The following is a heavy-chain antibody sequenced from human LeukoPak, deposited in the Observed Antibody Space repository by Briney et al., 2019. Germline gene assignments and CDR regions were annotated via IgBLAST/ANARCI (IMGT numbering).Heavy chain of an antibody. J-gene: IGHJ4*02. D-gene: IGHD6-19*01. V-gene: IGHV1-2*02. CDR1: GYTFTSYD. CDR2: INPNSGGT. CDR3: ARVEQWLVLGY. Sequence: ASVKVSCKASGYTFTSYDINWVRQATGQGLEWMGWINPNSGGTNYAQKFQGRVTMTRDTSISTAYMELSRLRSDDTAVYYCARVEQWLVLGYWGQGTLVTVSS.